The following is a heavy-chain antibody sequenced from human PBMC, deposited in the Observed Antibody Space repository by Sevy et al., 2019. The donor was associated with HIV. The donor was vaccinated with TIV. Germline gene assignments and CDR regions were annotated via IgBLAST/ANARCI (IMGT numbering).Heavy chain of an antibody. V-gene: IGHV3-48*02. CDR1: GFTFSSYS. J-gene: IGHJ4*02. CDR3: AWGYFDWLPFDY. Sequence: GGSLRLSCAASGFTFSSYSMNWVRQAPGKGLEWVSYISSSSSTIYYADSVKGRSTISRDNAKNSLYLQMNSLRDEDTAVYYCAWGYFDWLPFDYWGQGTLVTVSS. D-gene: IGHD3-9*01. CDR2: ISSSSSTI.